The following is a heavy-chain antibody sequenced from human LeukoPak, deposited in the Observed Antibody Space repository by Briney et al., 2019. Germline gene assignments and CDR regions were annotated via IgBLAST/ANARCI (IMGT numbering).Heavy chain of an antibody. CDR2: ISGSGGST. V-gene: IGHV3-23*01. Sequence: PGGSLRLSCTASGFMFGDYAMSWFRQAPGKGLEWVSAISGSGGSTYYADSVKGRFTISRDNSKNTLYLQMNSLRAEDTAVYYCAKEVSSSGFEVFDYWGQGTLVTVSS. CDR3: AKEVSSSGFEVFDY. D-gene: IGHD3-22*01. CDR1: GFMFGDYA. J-gene: IGHJ4*02.